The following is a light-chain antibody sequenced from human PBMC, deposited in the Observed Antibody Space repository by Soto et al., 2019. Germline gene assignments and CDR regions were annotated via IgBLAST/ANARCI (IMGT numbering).Light chain of an antibody. Sequence: QSALTQPASVSGSPGQSITISCTGTSSDVGSYNLVSWYQQHPGKAPKLMIYEGSKRPSGVSSRFSGSKSGNTASLTISDLQAEDEADYYCCSYAGNSDVFGTGTQLTVL. CDR1: SSDVGSYNL. V-gene: IGLV2-23*01. J-gene: IGLJ1*01. CDR2: EGS. CDR3: CSYAGNSDV.